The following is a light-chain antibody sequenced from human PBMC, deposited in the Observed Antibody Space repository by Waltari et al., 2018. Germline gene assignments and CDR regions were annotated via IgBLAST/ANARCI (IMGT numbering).Light chain of an antibody. V-gene: IGKV1-39*01. CDR1: ENVNNY. J-gene: IGKJ4*01. CDR2: KAS. Sequence: DIQMTQSPSSLSASVGDRVTIPCRASENVNNYLNWDQQKPGKAPKLLIYKASTLQSGVPSRFSGRGSGTDYTFTISSLQSEDVATYYCQHNYGTPLTFGGGTKVEIK. CDR3: QHNYGTPLT.